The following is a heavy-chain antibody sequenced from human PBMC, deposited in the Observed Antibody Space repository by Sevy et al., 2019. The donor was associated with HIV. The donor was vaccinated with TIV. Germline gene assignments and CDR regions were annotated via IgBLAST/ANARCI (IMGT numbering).Heavy chain of an antibody. Sequence: GGSLRLSCAASGFTFSNAWMSWVRQAPGKGLEWVGRIKSKTDGGTTDYVEPVKGRFTISRDNSKNTLYLQMNSLKTEDTAVYYCTSYDFWSGYAFDPWGQGTLVTVSS. CDR3: TSYDFWSGYAFDP. CDR1: GFTFSNAW. CDR2: IKSKTDGGTT. V-gene: IGHV3-15*01. J-gene: IGHJ5*02. D-gene: IGHD3-3*01.